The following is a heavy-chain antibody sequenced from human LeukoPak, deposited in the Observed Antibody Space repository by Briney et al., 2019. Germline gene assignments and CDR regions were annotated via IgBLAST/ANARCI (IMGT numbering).Heavy chain of an antibody. CDR2: IHDSGST. Sequence: PSETLSLTCTASRGSISSYYWSWIRQSPGKGLEWIGYIHDSGSTNYNPSLESRVTISVDTSKNQFSLKLSSVTAADTAVYYCARHLQYYGSGSFYPYYYYGMDVWGQGTTVTVSS. V-gene: IGHV4-59*08. CDR3: ARHLQYYGSGSFYPYYYYGMDV. CDR1: RGSISSYY. D-gene: IGHD3-10*01. J-gene: IGHJ6*02.